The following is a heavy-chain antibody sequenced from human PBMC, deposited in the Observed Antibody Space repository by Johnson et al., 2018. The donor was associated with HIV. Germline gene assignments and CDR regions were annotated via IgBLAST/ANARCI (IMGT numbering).Heavy chain of an antibody. CDR2: ISYDGSER. CDR3: AREVNAFDI. V-gene: IGHV3-30*03. Sequence: QVQLVESGGGVVQPGRSLRLSCAASGFTFSSYGMHWVRQAPGKGLEWVAVISYDGSERYYADSVKGRFTISRDSSKNTLYLQMNSLRAEDTAVYYCAREVNAFDIWGQGTVVTVSS. D-gene: IGHD3-22*01. J-gene: IGHJ3*02. CDR1: GFTFSSYG.